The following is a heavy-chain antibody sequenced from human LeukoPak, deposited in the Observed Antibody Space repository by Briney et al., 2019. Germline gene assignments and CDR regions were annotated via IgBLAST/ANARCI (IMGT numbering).Heavy chain of an antibody. CDR1: GYTFTSYG. CDR2: ISAYNGNT. J-gene: IGHJ4*02. CDR3: AVSGYDLREGYYFDY. Sequence: ASVKVSRKASGYTFTSYGISWVRQAPGQGLEWMGWISAYNGNTNYAQKLQGRVTMTTGTSTSTAYMELRSLRSDDTAVYYCAVSGYDLREGYYFDYWGQGALVTVSS. V-gene: IGHV1-18*01. D-gene: IGHD5-12*01.